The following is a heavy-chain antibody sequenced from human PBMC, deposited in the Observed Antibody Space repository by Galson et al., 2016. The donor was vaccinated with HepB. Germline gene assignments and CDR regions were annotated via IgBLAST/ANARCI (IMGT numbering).Heavy chain of an antibody. Sequence: SLRLSCAVSGFTFRDYSMHWVRQAPGKGLEWVSYIGGGRSLIYYSDSVKGRFTISRDNARNSLYLQMNNLRTEDTALYYCAKDRVSFYYYGMDVWGQGTTVTVSS. CDR1: GFTFRDYS. V-gene: IGHV3-48*04. CDR3: AKDRVSFYYYGMDV. CDR2: IGGGRSLI. D-gene: IGHD2-8*01. J-gene: IGHJ6*02.